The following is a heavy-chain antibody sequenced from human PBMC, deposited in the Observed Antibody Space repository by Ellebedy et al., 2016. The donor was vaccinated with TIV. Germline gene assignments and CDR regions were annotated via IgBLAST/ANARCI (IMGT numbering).Heavy chain of an antibody. D-gene: IGHD6-19*01. V-gene: IGHV4-59*12. Sequence: MPSETLSLTCTVSGGSISSYYWSWIRQPPGKGLEWIGYIYYSGSTNYNPSLKSRVTISVDTSKNQFSLKLASVAVADTAIYFCASGGAGWPFDNWGQGMLVTVSS. J-gene: IGHJ4*02. CDR1: GGSISSYY. CDR2: IYYSGST. CDR3: ASGGAGWPFDN.